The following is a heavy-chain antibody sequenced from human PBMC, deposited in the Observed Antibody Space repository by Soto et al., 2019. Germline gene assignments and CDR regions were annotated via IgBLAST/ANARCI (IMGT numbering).Heavy chain of an antibody. CDR3: ARDKHIVVVTATLDY. V-gene: IGHV3-21*01. J-gene: IGHJ4*02. Sequence: GGSLRLSCAASGFTFSSYSMNWVRQAPGKGLEWVSSISSSSSYIYYADSVKGRFTISRDNAKNSLYLQMNSLRAEDTAVYYCARDKHIVVVTATLDYWGQGTLVTVSS. D-gene: IGHD2-21*02. CDR1: GFTFSSYS. CDR2: ISSSSSYI.